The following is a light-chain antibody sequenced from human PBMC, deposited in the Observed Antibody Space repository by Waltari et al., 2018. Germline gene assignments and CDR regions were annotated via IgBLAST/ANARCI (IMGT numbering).Light chain of an antibody. CDR2: DVT. Sequence: QSALTQPASVSGSPGQSITISCTGTSTDIGVSDYVSWYQHHPGKAPKVMIYDVTKRPSGVSNRFSGSKSGNTASLTISGIQAEDEADYYCCSYAGNNYVLFGGGTKLTVL. V-gene: IGLV2-23*02. J-gene: IGLJ2*01. CDR3: CSYAGNNYVL. CDR1: STDIGVSDY.